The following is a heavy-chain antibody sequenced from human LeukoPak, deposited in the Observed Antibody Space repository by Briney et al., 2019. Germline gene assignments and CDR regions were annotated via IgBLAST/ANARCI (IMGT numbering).Heavy chain of an antibody. V-gene: IGHV6-1*01. CDR2: TYYRSKWYN. D-gene: IGHD6-19*01. J-gene: IGHJ3*02. CDR3: AREKEAYSSGWYAFGAFDI. Sequence: SQTLSLTCAISGDSVSSNSAAWNWIRQSPSRGLEWLGRTYYRSKWYNDYAVSVKSRITINPDTSKNQFSLQLNSVTPEDTAVYYCAREKEAYSSGWYAFGAFDIWGQGTMVTVSS. CDR1: GDSVSSNSAA.